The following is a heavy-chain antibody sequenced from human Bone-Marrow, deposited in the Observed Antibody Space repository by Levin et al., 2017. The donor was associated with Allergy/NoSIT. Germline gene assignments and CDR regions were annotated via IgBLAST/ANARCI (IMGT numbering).Heavy chain of an antibody. Sequence: GGSLRLSCSGSEFIFSSYTMTWVRQAPGKGLEWISDISTSGDTKNYADSVKGRFTVSRDNAKNSLFLQMNSLRDEDTAVYYCARHDYGDNFFDYWGQGTLVTVSS. CDR1: EFIFSSYT. V-gene: IGHV3-48*02. J-gene: IGHJ4*02. CDR3: ARHDYGDNFFDY. CDR2: ISTSGDTK. D-gene: IGHD4-17*01.